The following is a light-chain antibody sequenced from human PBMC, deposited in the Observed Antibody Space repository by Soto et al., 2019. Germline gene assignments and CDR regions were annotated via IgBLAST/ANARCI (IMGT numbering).Light chain of an antibody. J-gene: IGKJ3*01. CDR1: QSLLDSDDGNTY. V-gene: IGKV2-40*01. CDR3: IQRIEFPPI. Sequence: DIVMTQTPLSLPVTPGEPASISCRSSQSLLDSDDGNTYLDWYLQKPGQSPQLLIYTLSYRASGDTDRFSGSGSGTDFTLKISRVEAEDVGVYYCIQRIEFPPIFSPGTKVDIE. CDR2: TLS.